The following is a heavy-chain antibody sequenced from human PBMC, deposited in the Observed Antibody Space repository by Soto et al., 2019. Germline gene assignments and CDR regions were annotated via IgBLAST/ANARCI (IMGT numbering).Heavy chain of an antibody. CDR2: ISYDGSNK. CDR3: ARDSEMIVVAPDY. J-gene: IGHJ4*02. V-gene: IGHV3-30-3*01. CDR1: GFTFSSYA. Sequence: GGSLILSCAASGFTFSSYAMHWVRQAPGKGLEWVAVISYDGSNKYYADSVKGRFTISRDNSKNTLYLQMNSLRAEDTAVYYCARDSEMIVVAPDYWGQGTLVTVSS. D-gene: IGHD3-22*01.